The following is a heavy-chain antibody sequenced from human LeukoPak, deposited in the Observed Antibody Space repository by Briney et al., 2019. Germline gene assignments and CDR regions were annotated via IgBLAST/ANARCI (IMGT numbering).Heavy chain of an antibody. J-gene: IGHJ4*02. CDR1: GFTFSIFW. CDR3: ARDDNSYYDFWSGYYYFDY. V-gene: IGHV3-7*01. Sequence: GGPLRLSCAASGFTFSIFWMSWVRQAPGKGLEWVANIKQDGSEKYYVDSVKGRFTISRDNAKHSLYLQMNSMRAEDTAVYYCARDDNSYYDFWSGYYYFDYWGQGTLVTVSS. CDR2: IKQDGSEK. D-gene: IGHD3-3*01.